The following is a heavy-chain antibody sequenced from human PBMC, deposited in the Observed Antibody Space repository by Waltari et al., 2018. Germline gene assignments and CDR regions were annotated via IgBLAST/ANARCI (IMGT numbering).Heavy chain of an antibody. D-gene: IGHD1-26*01. CDR2: INHSGST. CDR3: AREGSGSFSRYYYYYMDV. J-gene: IGHJ6*03. Sequence: YGGSFSGYYWSWIRQPPGKGLEWIGEINHSGSTNYNPSLKSRVTISVDTSKNQFSLKLSSVTAADTAVYYCAREGSGSFSRYYYYYMDVWGKGTTVTISS. V-gene: IGHV4-34*01. CDR1: GGSFSGYY.